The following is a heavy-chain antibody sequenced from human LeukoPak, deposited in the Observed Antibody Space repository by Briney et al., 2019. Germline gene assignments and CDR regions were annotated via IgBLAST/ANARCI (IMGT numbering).Heavy chain of an antibody. D-gene: IGHD3-3*01. Sequence: SETLSLARTVPGGSISSSDYYWGWIRQPPGRGLEWLGSIYYSGRTYYSPSLESRVTISVDTSKNQLSLKLSSLTAADTAVYYCARSASAPTLPSEY. CDR1: GGSISSSDYY. CDR3: ARSASAPTLPSEY. J-gene: IGHJ1*01. V-gene: IGHV4-39*01. CDR2: IYYSGRT.